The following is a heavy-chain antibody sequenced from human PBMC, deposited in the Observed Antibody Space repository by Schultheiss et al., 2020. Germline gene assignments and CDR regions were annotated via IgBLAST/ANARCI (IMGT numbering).Heavy chain of an antibody. Sequence: SATLSLTCAVSGGSISSGGYYWSWIRQHPGKGLEWIGEIYHSGSTNYNPSLKSRVTISVDTSKNQFSLKLSSVTAADTAVYYCARGYCSSTSCPGGNWFDPWGQGTLVTVSS. CDR1: GGSISSGGYY. J-gene: IGHJ5*02. D-gene: IGHD2-2*01. V-gene: IGHV4-31*11. CDR3: ARGYCSSTSCPGGNWFDP. CDR2: IYHSGST.